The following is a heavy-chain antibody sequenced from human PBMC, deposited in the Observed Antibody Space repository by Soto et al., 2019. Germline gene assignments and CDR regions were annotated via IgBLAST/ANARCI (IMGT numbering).Heavy chain of an antibody. CDR2: IIPILGIA. CDR3: ASEEYYYGSGAFFDY. D-gene: IGHD3-10*01. Sequence: QVQLVQSGAEVKKPGSSVKVSCKASGGTFSSYTISWVRQAPGQGLEWMGRIIPILGIANYAQKFQGRVTITADKSTSTAYMELSSLRSEDTAVYYWASEEYYYGSGAFFDYWGQGTLVTVSS. J-gene: IGHJ4*02. CDR1: GGTFSSYT. V-gene: IGHV1-69*02.